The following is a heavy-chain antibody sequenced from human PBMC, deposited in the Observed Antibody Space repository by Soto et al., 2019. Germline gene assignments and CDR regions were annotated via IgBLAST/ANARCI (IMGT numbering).Heavy chain of an antibody. V-gene: IGHV4-59*01. CDR3: VILSVLVASGWIVS. Sequence: PSETLSLTCTVSGGSISGYYWSWIRQPPGKGLEWIGYIYYSGNTNYNPSLKSRVTISVDRSKNQFSLRLSSVTATDTAVYYCVILSVLVASGWIVSWGPGILVTVSS. CDR1: GGSISGYY. D-gene: IGHD2-15*01. J-gene: IGHJ5*01. CDR2: IYYSGNT.